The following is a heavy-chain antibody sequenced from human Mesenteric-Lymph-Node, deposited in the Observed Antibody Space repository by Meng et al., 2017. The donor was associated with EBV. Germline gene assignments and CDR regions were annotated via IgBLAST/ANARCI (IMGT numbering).Heavy chain of an antibody. CDR1: CGAFSGYD. Sequence: HWGGRLSKPSGPLTITCAVYCGAFSGYDWGWIRHPPVKGLELIGENNPSGSTNYNSALKSRVTMSVDTSKNQFSLKLSSVTAADTAVYYCARYGCSGGSCYPYFDYWGQGTLVTVSS. J-gene: IGHJ4*02. V-gene: IGHV4-34*01. CDR2: NNPSGST. CDR3: ARYGCSGGSCYPYFDY. D-gene: IGHD2-15*01.